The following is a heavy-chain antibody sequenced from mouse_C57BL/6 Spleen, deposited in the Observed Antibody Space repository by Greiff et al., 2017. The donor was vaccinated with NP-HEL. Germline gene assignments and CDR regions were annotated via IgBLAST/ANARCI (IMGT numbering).Heavy chain of an antibody. CDR2: ISSGSSTI. Sequence: DVKLVESGGGLVKPGGSLKLSCAASGFTFSDYGMHWVRQAPEKGLEWVAYISSGSSTIYYADTVKGRFTISRDNAKNTLFLQMTSLRSEDTAMYYCARTFYYGSDYWGQGTTLTVSS. CDR1: GFTFSDYG. J-gene: IGHJ2*01. D-gene: IGHD1-1*01. V-gene: IGHV5-17*01. CDR3: ARTFYYGSDY.